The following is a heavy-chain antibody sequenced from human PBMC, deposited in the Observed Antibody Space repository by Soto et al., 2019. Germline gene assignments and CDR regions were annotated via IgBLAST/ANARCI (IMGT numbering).Heavy chain of an antibody. D-gene: IGHD3-9*01. CDR3: ARFAGYDILTGYSYYYYYYGMDV. V-gene: IGHV5-51*01. J-gene: IGHJ6*02. CDR2: IYPGDSDT. CDR1: GYSFTNYW. Sequence: GESLKISCKGSGYSFTNYWIGWVRQMPGKGLEWMGIIYPGDSDTRYSPSFQGQVTISADKSISTAYLQWSSLKASDTAMYYCARFAGYDILTGYSYYYYYYGMDVWGQGTTVTVSS.